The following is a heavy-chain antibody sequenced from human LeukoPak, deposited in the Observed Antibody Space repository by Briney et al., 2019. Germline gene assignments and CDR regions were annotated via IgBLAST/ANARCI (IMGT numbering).Heavy chain of an antibody. J-gene: IGHJ4*02. D-gene: IGHD6-13*01. Sequence: GGSHSPFCSPSGIILEDELMHCGRQAPGKGLEWVSLISGNGGIIYYADSVTSRFSISRDDCKNSLYLQMNSLRTEDTALYYCAKETGSAAPGTVEHFEYWGHGAPWSP. CDR3: AKETGSAAPGTVEHFEY. CDR1: GIILEDEL. V-gene: IGHV3-43*02. CDR2: ISGNGGII.